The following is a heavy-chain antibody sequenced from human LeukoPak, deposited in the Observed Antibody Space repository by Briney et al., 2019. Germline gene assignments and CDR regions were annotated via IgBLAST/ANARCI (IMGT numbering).Heavy chain of an antibody. Sequence: SETLSLTCTVSGGSLSSYYWSWIRQPAPKGQERIGRICPGPSTHYNPALKSRLTMSVDTSKNQFSLNLSSVTAADTAVYLCARDDLRYCGGDCYLTLDHWSPGTLVTVSS. D-gene: IGHD2-21*02. CDR1: GGSLSSYY. J-gene: IGHJ4*02. CDR3: ARDDLRYCGGDCYLTLDH. V-gene: IGHV4-4*07. CDR2: ICPGPST.